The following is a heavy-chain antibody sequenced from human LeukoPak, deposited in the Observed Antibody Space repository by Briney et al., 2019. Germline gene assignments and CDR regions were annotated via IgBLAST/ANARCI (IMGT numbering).Heavy chain of an antibody. CDR3: ARDRGSNNYFDH. D-gene: IGHD2-2*01. Sequence: GGSLRLSCLASGFPFRDYYMTWISQAPGKGLEWISFISSRGTTTDYADSVKGRFTISRDNANNTLFLQMNSLRADDTAVYYCARDRGSNNYFDHWGQGTLVTVSS. CDR2: ISSRGTTT. CDR1: GFPFRDYY. J-gene: IGHJ4*02. V-gene: IGHV3-11*01.